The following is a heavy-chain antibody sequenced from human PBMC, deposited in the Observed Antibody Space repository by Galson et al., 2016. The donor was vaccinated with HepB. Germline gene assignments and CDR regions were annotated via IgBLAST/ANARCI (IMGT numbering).Heavy chain of an antibody. CDR2: IHHSGST. D-gene: IGHD3-22*01. J-gene: IGHJ4*02. CDR3: ATMAESDYYDSSGYYYVRY. V-gene: IGHV4-4*02. CDR1: GGSFSDDTW. Sequence: ETLSLTCAVSGGSFSDDTWWTWVRQPPGKGLEWIGEIHHSGSTYYNPSLKSRIYISVDMSKNQFSLKLSSVTAADTAVYYCATMAESDYYDSSGYYYVRYWGQGTLVTVSS.